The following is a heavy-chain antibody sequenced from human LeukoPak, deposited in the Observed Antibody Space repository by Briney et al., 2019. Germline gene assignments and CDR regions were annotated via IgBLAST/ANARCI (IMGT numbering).Heavy chain of an antibody. CDR3: ARDRDNWNWFDP. CDR2: INPSGGST. V-gene: IGHV1-46*01. CDR1: GYAFASYY. J-gene: IGHJ5*02. D-gene: IGHD1-20*01. Sequence: ASVKVSCKASGYAFASYYMHWVRQAPGQGLEWMGIINPSGGSTSYAQKFQGRVTMTRDTSTSTVYMELSSLRSEDTAVYYCARDRDNWNWFDPWGQGTLVTVSS.